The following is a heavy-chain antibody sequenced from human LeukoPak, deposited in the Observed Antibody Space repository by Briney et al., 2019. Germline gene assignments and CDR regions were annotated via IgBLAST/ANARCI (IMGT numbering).Heavy chain of an antibody. CDR1: GGSFSGYY. CDR2: INHSGST. CDR3: ARGLLEYSSSYHPVVWFDP. Sequence: SGTLSLTCAVYGGSFSGYYWSWIRQPPGKGLEWIGEINHSGSTNYNPSLKSRVTISVDTSKNQFSLKLSSVTAADTAVYYCARGLLEYSSSYHPVVWFDPWGQGTLVTVSS. V-gene: IGHV4-34*01. D-gene: IGHD6-6*01. J-gene: IGHJ5*02.